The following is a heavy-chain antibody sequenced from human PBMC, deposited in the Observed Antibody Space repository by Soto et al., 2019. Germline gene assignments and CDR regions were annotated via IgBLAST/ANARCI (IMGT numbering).Heavy chain of an antibody. V-gene: IGHV3-23*01. CDR2: SSATGAGT. D-gene: IGHD1-7*01. Sequence: EVQLLESGGGLVQPGGSLRLSCAASGFTFSSYGMTWVRQAPGKGLEWVSFSSATGAGTYYADSVKGRVTISRDNSKNTLNLQMTSLRADDTAVYYCAKDRRAGGNYGFYSDFWGQGALVIVSS. CDR3: AKDRRAGGNYGFYSDF. J-gene: IGHJ4*02. CDR1: GFTFSSYG.